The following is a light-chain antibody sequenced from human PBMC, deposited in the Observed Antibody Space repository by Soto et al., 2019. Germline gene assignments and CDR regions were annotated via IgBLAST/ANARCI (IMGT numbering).Light chain of an antibody. CDR2: DAS. V-gene: IGKV1-5*01. Sequence: DIRMTQSPSTLSASVGDRVTNTCRASRSISAWLAWYQQKPGKAPKLLIYDASNLESGVPSRFSGGGSGTDFTLTISSLQPDDSATYYCQHYETYSSTFGQGTRWIS. J-gene: IGKJ1*01. CDR3: QHYETYSST. CDR1: RSISAW.